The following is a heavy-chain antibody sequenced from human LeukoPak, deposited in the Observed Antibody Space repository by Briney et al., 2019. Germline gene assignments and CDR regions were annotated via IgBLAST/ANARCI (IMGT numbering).Heavy chain of an antibody. CDR1: GFTFSTYA. Sequence: GGSLRLSCSASGFTFSTYAMHWVRQAPGKGLEYVSAISSNGDNTYYADSVKGRFTISRDNSKNTLYLQMNSLRAEDTAVYYCAKESGGYCSGGSCVDFDYWGQGTLVTVSS. CDR2: ISSNGDNT. J-gene: IGHJ4*02. CDR3: AKESGGYCSGGSCVDFDY. V-gene: IGHV3-64*04. D-gene: IGHD2-15*01.